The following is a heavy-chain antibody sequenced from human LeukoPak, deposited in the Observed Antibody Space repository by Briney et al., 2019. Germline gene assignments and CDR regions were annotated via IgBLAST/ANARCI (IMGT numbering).Heavy chain of an antibody. CDR2: IIASGAGT. CDR1: GFTFSSYT. Sequence: GGSLRLSCAASGFTFSSYTMMWVRQAPGKGLEWVSSIIASGAGTFCADSVKGRFTVSRDNSKNTMYLQMNSLRGEDTALYYCAKGAGPVAVDWFDPWGQGTLVTVSS. CDR3: AKGAGPVAVDWFDP. V-gene: IGHV3-23*01. J-gene: IGHJ5*02. D-gene: IGHD6-19*01.